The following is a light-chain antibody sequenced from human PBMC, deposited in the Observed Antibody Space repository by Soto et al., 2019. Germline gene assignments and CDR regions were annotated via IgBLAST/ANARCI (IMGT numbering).Light chain of an antibody. CDR1: QGINSH. Sequence: DIQLTQSPSFLSASVGDGVTITCRASQGINSHLAWCQQKPGKAPRLLIYSASTLQSGVPSRFSGSGSGTEFTLTISSLQPEDFATYYCQKFDGYPLTFGGGTKTEIK. CDR2: SAS. CDR3: QKFDGYPLT. J-gene: IGKJ4*01. V-gene: IGKV1-9*01.